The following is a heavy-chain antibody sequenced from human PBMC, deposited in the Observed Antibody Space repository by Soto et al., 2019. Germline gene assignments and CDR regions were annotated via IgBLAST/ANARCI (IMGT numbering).Heavy chain of an antibody. V-gene: IGHV1-18*04. J-gene: IGHJ6*02. CDR2: ISAYNGNT. CDR1: GYTFISYG. CDR3: ARDYRSPSGGMDV. D-gene: IGHD3-16*02. Sequence: SVKVSCKASGYTFISYGFSWVRQAAGQGLEWMGRISAYNGNTNYAQKFQDRVTMTTDTSTSTAYMELRSLRSDDTAVYYCARDYRSPSGGMDVWGQGTTVTVSS.